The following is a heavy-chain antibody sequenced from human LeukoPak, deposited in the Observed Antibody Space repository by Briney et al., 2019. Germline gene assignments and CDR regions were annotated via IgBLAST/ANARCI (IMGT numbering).Heavy chain of an antibody. D-gene: IGHD6-13*01. J-gene: IGHJ5*02. Sequence: ASVTVSFKASGGTFSSYAISWVRQAPGQGLEWMGGIIPILGTANYAQKFQGRVTITADESTSTAYMELSSLRSEDTAVYYCARDMRSSSWNWFDPWGQGTLVTVSS. CDR1: GGTFSSYA. V-gene: IGHV1-69*13. CDR2: IIPILGTA. CDR3: ARDMRSSSWNWFDP.